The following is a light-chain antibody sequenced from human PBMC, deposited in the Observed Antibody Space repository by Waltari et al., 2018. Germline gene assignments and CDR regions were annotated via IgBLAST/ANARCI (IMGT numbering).Light chain of an antibody. CDR2: DVS. V-gene: IGLV2-14*03. Sequence: QSALTQPASVSGSPGQSITISCSGTSNDIGSYNYISWYQQHPGRAPKLMIYDVSDRPSGLSDRFSGSKSANTASLSISGLQAEDEADYYCSSYTSSGTLVFGGGTKLTVL. J-gene: IGLJ2*01. CDR3: SSYTSSGTLV. CDR1: SNDIGSYNY.